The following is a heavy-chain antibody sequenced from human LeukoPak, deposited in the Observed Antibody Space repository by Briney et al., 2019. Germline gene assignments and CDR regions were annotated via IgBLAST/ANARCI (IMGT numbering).Heavy chain of an antibody. Sequence: PGGSLRLSCTASGFTFGDYAMSWFRQAPGKGLEWVGFIRSKAYGGTTEYAASVKGRFTISRDDSKSIAYLQMNSLRAEDTAVYYCAKDIYAAVAGLEGYWGQGTLVTVSS. J-gene: IGHJ4*02. CDR2: IRSKAYGGTT. CDR1: GFTFGDYA. CDR3: AKDIYAAVAGLEGY. V-gene: IGHV3-49*03. D-gene: IGHD6-19*01.